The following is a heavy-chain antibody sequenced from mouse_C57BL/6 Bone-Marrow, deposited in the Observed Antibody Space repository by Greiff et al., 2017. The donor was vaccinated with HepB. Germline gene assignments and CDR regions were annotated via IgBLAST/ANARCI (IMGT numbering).Heavy chain of an antibody. CDR2: INPGSGGT. J-gene: IGHJ3*01. Sequence: VQLQQSGAELVRPGTSVKVSCKASGYAFTNYLIEWVKQRPGQGLEWIGVINPGSGGTNYNEKFKGKATLTADKSSSTAYMQRSSLTSEDSAVYFCAREEWRNLFAYWGQGTLVTVSA. CDR3: AREEWRNLFAY. CDR1: GYAFTNYL. V-gene: IGHV1-54*01.